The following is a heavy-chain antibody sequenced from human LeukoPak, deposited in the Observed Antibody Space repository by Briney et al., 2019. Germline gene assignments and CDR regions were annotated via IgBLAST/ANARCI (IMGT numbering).Heavy chain of an antibody. Sequence: GGSLRLSCAASGFAFSSYWMHWVRQAPGKGLVWVSRINSDGSSTSYADSVKGRFTISRDNAKNTLYLQMNSLRAEDTAVYYCARGPTQEIFGINVWFDPWGQGTLVTVSS. CDR1: GFAFSSYW. CDR3: ARGPTQEIFGINVWFDP. V-gene: IGHV3-74*01. D-gene: IGHD3-3*01. CDR2: INSDGSST. J-gene: IGHJ5*02.